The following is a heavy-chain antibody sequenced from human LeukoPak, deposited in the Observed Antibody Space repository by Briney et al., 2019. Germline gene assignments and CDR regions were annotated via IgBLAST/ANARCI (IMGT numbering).Heavy chain of an antibody. CDR2: INHRGSA. CDR3: ARGRTTYDYVWGSYRPPDY. J-gene: IGHJ4*02. D-gene: IGHD3-16*02. CDR1: GGSFSGYY. Sequence: PSETLSLTCAVYGGSFSGYYWNWIRRPPGKGLEWIGEINHRGSANYNPSLKSRVSISVDTSKNQFSLKLSSVTAADTAVYYCARGRTTYDYVWGSYRPPDYWGQGTLVTVSS. V-gene: IGHV4-34*01.